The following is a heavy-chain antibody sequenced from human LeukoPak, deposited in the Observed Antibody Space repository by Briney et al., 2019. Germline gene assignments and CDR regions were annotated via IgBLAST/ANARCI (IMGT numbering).Heavy chain of an antibody. CDR3: ARRITYMDV. J-gene: IGHJ6*03. CDR2: IYTSGST. D-gene: IGHD3-10*01. Sequence: KPSETLSLTCTVSGGSISTYHWSWIRQPPGKGLEWIGYIYTSGSTRYNPSLNSRVTISVDTSKNQCSLKLSSVTAADTAVYYCARRITYMDVWGNGTTVTVSS. V-gene: IGHV4-4*08. CDR1: GGSISTYH.